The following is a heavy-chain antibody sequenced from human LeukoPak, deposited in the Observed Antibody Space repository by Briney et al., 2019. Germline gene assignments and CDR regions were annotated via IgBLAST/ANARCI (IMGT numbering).Heavy chain of an antibody. CDR3: ARGLRGYSYGPWLDY. V-gene: IGHV1-8*01. J-gene: IGHJ4*02. Sequence: ASVKVSCKASGYTFTSYDINWVRQATGQGLEWMGWMNIGNGNTKYSQQFQGRVIITRDTSANTVYMELSSLRSEDTAVYYCARGLRGYSYGPWLDYWGQGTLVTVSS. CDR1: GYTFTSYD. CDR2: MNIGNGNT. D-gene: IGHD5-18*01.